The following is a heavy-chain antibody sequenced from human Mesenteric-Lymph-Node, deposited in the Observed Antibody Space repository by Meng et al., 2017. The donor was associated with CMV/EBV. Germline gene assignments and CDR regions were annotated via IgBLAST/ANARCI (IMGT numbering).Heavy chain of an antibody. V-gene: IGHV1-2*02. CDR1: GYTFTDYY. CDR3: ARVGLVVVPAAIRGYYYYGMDV. CDR2: INPKSGDN. D-gene: IGHD2-2*02. J-gene: IGHJ6*02. Sequence: ASVKVSCKASGYTFTDYYMHWVRQAPGQGLEWMGWINPKSGDNEFAQKFQGRVTMTRDTSISTAYMELSRLRSDDTAVYYCARVGLVVVPAAIRGYYYYGMDVWGQGTTVTVSS.